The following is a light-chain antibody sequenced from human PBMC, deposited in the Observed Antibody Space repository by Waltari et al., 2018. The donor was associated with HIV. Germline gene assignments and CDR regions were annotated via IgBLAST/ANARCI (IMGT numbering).Light chain of an antibody. CDR1: SSAVGGYNL. Sequence: QSALTQPASVSGSPGQSITIPCTGTSSAVGGYNLVSCYQQHPVNAPKLMIYEVSKRPSGVSNRFSGSKSGNTASLTISGLQAEDEADYYCCAYAGSTTYVIFGGGTKLTVL. CDR3: CAYAGSTTYVI. V-gene: IGLV2-23*02. J-gene: IGLJ2*01. CDR2: EVS.